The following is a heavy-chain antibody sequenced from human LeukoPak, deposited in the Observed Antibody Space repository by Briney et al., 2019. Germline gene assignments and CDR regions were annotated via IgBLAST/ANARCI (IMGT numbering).Heavy chain of an antibody. D-gene: IGHD2-15*01. CDR3: ARRVSRYCSGGSCQLHYYYGMDV. CDR2: INHSGST. Sequence: PSETLSLTCAVYGGSFSGYYWGWIRQPPGKGLEWIGEINHSGSTNYNPSLKSRVTISVDTSKNQFSLKPSSVTAADTAVYYCARRVSRYCSGGSCQLHYYYGMDVWGQGTTVTVSS. CDR1: GGSFSGYY. V-gene: IGHV4-34*01. J-gene: IGHJ6*02.